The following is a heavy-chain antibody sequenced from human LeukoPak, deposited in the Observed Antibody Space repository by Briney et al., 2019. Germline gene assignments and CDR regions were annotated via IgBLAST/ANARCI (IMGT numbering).Heavy chain of an antibody. D-gene: IGHD4-11*01. CDR2: IIPIFGTA. J-gene: IGHJ4*02. V-gene: IGHV1-69*05. CDR1: GGTFSSYA. CDR3: AREYTVALDY. Sequence: EASVKVSCKASGGTFSSYAISWVRQAPGQGLEWMGGIIPIFGTANYAQKFQGRVTITTDESTSTVYMELSSLRSEDTAVYYCAREYTVALDYWGQGTLVTVSS.